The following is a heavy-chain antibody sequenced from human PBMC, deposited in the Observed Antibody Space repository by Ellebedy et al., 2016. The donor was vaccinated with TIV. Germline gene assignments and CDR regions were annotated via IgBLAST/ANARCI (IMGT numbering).Heavy chain of an antibody. V-gene: IGHV3-11*04. CDR2: ISNSGSTI. D-gene: IGHD2-2*01. CDR1: GFTFSDYY. CDR3: ARDAMLWIFDS. Sequence: PGGSLRLSCAASGFTFSDYYMNWIRQAPGKGLEWVSYISNSGSTIYYADSVRGRFTISRDKAKKSVYLQMNSLTVEDTAIYYCARDAMLWIFDSWGQGTLVTVSS. J-gene: IGHJ4*02.